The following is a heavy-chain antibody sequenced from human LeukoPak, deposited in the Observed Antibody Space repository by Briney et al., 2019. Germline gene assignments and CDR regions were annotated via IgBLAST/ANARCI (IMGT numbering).Heavy chain of an antibody. D-gene: IGHD5-24*01. V-gene: IGHV3-43*02. Sequence: PGGSLRLSCAASGFTFDDYAMHWVRQAPGKGLEWVSLISGDGGSTYYADSVKGRFTISRDNSKNSLYQQMNSLRTEDTALYYCAKDTHSDGYGGVADYWGQGTLVTVSS. CDR3: AKDTHSDGYGGVADY. J-gene: IGHJ4*02. CDR2: ISGDGGST. CDR1: GFTFDDYA.